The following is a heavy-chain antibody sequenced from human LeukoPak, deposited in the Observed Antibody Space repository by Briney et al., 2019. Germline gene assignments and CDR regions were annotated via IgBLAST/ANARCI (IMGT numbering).Heavy chain of an antibody. J-gene: IGHJ3*02. Sequence: GGSLRLSCAASGFTFSSYAMSWVRRAPGKGLEWVSGISGSGAYTYYADSVKGRFTISRDNSKNTLYLQMNSLRAEDTAVYYCARGGSYLSAFDIWGQGTMVTVSS. D-gene: IGHD1-26*01. CDR3: ARGGSYLSAFDI. V-gene: IGHV3-23*01. CDR2: ISGSGAYT. CDR1: GFTFSSYA.